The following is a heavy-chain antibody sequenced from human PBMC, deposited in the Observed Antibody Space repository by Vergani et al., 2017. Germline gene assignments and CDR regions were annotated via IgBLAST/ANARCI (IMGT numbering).Heavy chain of an antibody. V-gene: IGHV1-2*02. Sequence: QVQLVQSGAEVKKPGASVKVSCKASGYTFTGYYMHWVRQAPGQGLEWMGWINPNGDATHYAQNFRGRVTLTRDTSSTTAYMDLASLTSDDTAIYYCARDHQGPTTLDYWGQGSLVTVSS. CDR1: GYTFTGYY. CDR3: ARDHQGPTTLDY. J-gene: IGHJ4*02. CDR2: INPNGDAT. D-gene: IGHD1-26*01.